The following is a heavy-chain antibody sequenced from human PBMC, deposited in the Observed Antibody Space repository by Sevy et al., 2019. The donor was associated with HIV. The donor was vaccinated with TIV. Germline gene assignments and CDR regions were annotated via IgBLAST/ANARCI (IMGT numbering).Heavy chain of an antibody. D-gene: IGHD4-17*01. Sequence: GSLRLSCAASGFIFSNAWMSWVRQAPGKGLEWVGRIKSKSDGGPSDYAAPVKGRFTISRDDSRNTLYLQMNSLKTEDTAVYYCTSMTTVEGVFDFWGQRTLVTVSS. V-gene: IGHV3-15*01. CDR1: GFIFSNAW. CDR2: IKSKSDGGPS. J-gene: IGHJ4*02. CDR3: TSMTTVEGVFDF.